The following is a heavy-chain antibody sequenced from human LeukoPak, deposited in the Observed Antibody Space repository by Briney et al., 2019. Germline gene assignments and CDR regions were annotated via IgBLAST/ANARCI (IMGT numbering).Heavy chain of an antibody. D-gene: IGHD1-1*01. J-gene: IGHJ4*02. Sequence: GGSLRLSCVVSGFTFNSYAMTWVRQAPGKGLEWVSTITASGDWTYYADSVKGRITISRDNSKSTLYLQMNSLRAEDTAVYFCAKGLTGAYYFDHWGQGTLVTVSS. CDR3: AKGLTGAYYFDH. V-gene: IGHV3-23*01. CDR1: GFTFNSYA. CDR2: ITASGDWT.